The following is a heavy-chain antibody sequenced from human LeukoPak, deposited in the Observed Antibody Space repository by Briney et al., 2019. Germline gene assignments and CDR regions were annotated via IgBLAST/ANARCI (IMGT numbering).Heavy chain of an antibody. CDR2: ISSDGSNT. CDR1: GFTFSTYW. J-gene: IGHJ4*02. Sequence: GGSLRLSCAASGFTFSTYWMHWVRQAPGKGLDWVAVISSDGSNTHYADSVKGRFTISRDNSKNTLSLQMDSLRADDTAVYYCAKDQAAFGDYDFDYWGQGTLVTVSP. CDR3: AKDQAAFGDYDFDY. D-gene: IGHD4-17*01. V-gene: IGHV3-30*18.